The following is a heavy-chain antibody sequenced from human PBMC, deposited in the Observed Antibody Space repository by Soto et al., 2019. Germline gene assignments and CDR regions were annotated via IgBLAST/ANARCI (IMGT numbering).Heavy chain of an antibody. CDR3: ARDLHCSDWYPYYCYTLAV. J-gene: IGHJ6*02. Sequence: EVQLLESGGGLVQPGESLRLSCAASGFIFSDYAMTWVRQAPGKGLEWVSGISGSGASIYYADSVKGRFTISRDKSKNTLYLQMNSLRGEDTAVYYCARDLHCSDWYPYYCYTLAVWGQGTTVTVSS. V-gene: IGHV3-23*01. CDR1: GFIFSDYA. D-gene: IGHD6-13*01. CDR2: ISGSGASI.